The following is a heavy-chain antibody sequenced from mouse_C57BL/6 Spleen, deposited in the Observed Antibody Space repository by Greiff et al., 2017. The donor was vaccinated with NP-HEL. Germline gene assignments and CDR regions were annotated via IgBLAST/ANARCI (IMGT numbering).Heavy chain of an antibody. J-gene: IGHJ2*01. D-gene: IGHD1-1*01. Sequence: VQLQQSGAELVKAGASVKMSCKASGYTFTSYWMHWVKQRLGQGLEWFAETNPTNGRTYYNEKFKSKATLTVDKSSSTGYMLLSGPTFEDSAVYYWARIKKIVATYFDYWGQGTTLTVSS. V-gene: IGHV1S81*02. CDR2: TNPTNGRT. CDR3: ARIKKIVATYFDY. CDR1: GYTFTSYW.